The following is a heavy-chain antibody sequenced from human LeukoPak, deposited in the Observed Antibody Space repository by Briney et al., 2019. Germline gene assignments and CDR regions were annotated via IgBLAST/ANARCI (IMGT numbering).Heavy chain of an antibody. D-gene: IGHD6-19*01. Sequence: GGSLRLSCEASGFTFSSYGIHWVRQAPDKGLEWVAVVSYDGSDKYYAGSVKGRFTISRDNSKNTLYLQMSSLRAEDTAVYFCAKDGGIAVAGTIDYWGQGTLVTVSS. CDR2: VSYDGSDK. J-gene: IGHJ4*02. V-gene: IGHV3-30*18. CDR3: AKDGGIAVAGTIDY. CDR1: GFTFSSYG.